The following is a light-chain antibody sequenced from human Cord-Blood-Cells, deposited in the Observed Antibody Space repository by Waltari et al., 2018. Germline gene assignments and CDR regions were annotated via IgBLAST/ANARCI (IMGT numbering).Light chain of an antibody. CDR2: DVS. CDR1: SSDVGGSNY. Sequence: QSALTQPASVSGSPGQSITISCTGTSSDVGGSNYVSWYQQHPGKAPKLMIYDVSKRPSGVSNRCSGSKSGNTASLTISGLQAEDEADYYCSSYTSSSTVVFGGGTKLTVL. J-gene: IGLJ2*01. CDR3: SSYTSSSTVV. V-gene: IGLV2-14*01.